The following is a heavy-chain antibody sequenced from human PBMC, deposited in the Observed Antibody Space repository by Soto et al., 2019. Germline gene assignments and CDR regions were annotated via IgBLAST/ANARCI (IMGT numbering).Heavy chain of an antibody. J-gene: IGHJ5*02. CDR3: AREFCSGGNCYTYYFDP. CDR1: GFTFTTFA. D-gene: IGHD2-15*01. CDR2: ISRTGDVT. Sequence: GGSLRLSCATSGFTFTTFAMSWVRQAPGKGLEWVSGISRTGDVTYYADSVRGRFTISRDNAKSTLFLQMNSLRDEDTAVYYCAREFCSGGNCYTYYFDPWGQGIPVTVS. V-gene: IGHV3-23*01.